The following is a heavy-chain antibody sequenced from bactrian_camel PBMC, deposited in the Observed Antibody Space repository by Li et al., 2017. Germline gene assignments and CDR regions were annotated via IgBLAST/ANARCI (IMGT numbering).Heavy chain of an antibody. CDR2: IANTGGTT. D-gene: IGHD1*01. J-gene: IGHJ4*01. Sequence: VQLVESGGGSVQAGGSLRLSCTASVSSPGYVRFNCMGWFRQTPGQGREGIASIANTGGTTHTDSVEGRFTISEDNATNTLFLQMNSLKPEDTAMYYCAVAKRLGTSCDFMPTWIYAGGQGTQVTVS. CDR3: AVAKRLGTSCDFMPTWIYA. V-gene: IGHV3S63*01. CDR1: VSSPGYVRFNC.